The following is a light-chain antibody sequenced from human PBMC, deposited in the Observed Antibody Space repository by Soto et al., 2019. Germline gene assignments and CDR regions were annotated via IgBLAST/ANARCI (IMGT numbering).Light chain of an antibody. CDR3: QSYDSSLSRV. V-gene: IGLV1-40*01. CDR2: GNS. Sequence: QAVLTQPPSVXXXXXXXXXISCTGSSSNIGAGYDVHWYQQLPGTAPKLLIYGNSNRPSGVPDRFSGSKSGTSASLAITGIQAEDEADYYCQSYDSSLSRVFGGGTKVTVL. J-gene: IGLJ2*01. CDR1: SSNIGAGYD.